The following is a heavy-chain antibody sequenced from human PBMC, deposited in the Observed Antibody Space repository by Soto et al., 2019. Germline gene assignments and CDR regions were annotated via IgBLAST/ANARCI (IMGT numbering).Heavy chain of an antibody. Sequence: SEPLSLTCPVSGGSISSSSYYWGWIRPPPGKGLEWIGSIYYSGSTYYNPSLKSRVTISVDTSKNQFSLKLSSVTAADTAVYYCARQIIAAAGMDWFDPWGQGTLVTVSS. V-gene: IGHV4-39*01. CDR3: ARQIIAAAGMDWFDP. CDR2: IYYSGST. CDR1: GGSISSSSYY. D-gene: IGHD6-13*01. J-gene: IGHJ5*02.